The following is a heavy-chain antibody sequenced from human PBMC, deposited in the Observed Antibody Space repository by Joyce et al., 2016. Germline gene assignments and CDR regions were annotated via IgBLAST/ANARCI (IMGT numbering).Heavy chain of an antibody. J-gene: IGHJ4*02. V-gene: IGHV3-7*04. CDR3: ARDPGYSAFDL. D-gene: IGHD5-12*01. Sequence: EVQLGESGGGLAQPGESLRLSCAASGFNFGGYWMTWVRLAPGKGPEFVANIDQDGRQRNYVASVRGRFTISRDNAQESLYLQMNRLRVDDTAVYYCARDPGYSAFDLWGQGARVTVSS. CDR2: IDQDGRQR. CDR1: GFNFGGYW.